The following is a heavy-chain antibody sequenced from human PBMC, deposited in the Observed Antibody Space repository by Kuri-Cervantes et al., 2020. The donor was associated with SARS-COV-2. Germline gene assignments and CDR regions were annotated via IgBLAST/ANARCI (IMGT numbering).Heavy chain of an antibody. D-gene: IGHD1-7*01. CDR1: GFTFSSYS. J-gene: IGHJ3*02. CDR3: ARLTGTTSSGAFDI. Sequence: GGSLRLSCAASGFTFSSYSMNWVRQAPGKGLEWVSSISSSSSYIYYADSVKGRFTISRDNAKNSLYLQMNSLRAEDTAVYYCARLTGTTSSGAFDIWGQGTMVTVSS. CDR2: ISSSSSYI. V-gene: IGHV3-21*01.